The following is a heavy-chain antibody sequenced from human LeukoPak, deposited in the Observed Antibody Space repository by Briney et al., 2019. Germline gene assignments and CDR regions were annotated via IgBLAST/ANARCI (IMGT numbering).Heavy chain of an antibody. CDR3: TRRVKLGYCSSTSCVTLPDAFDI. J-gene: IGHJ3*02. CDR1: AYSSTSYS. Sequence: GESLKIYCKGSAYSSTSYSISWVRQTPGKGMEWMGRIDPSDSYTTYSPSFQGSVITTAEKTITTTYLLWSSLKTAETALYYYTRRVKLGYCSSTSCVTLPDAFDIWGQGTMVTVS. D-gene: IGHD2-2*01. CDR2: IDPSDSYT. V-gene: IGHV5-10-1*01.